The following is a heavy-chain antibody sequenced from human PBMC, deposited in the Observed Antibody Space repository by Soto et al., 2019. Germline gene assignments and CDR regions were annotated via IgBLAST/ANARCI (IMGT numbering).Heavy chain of an antibody. CDR2: ISSSSSTI. D-gene: IGHD3-22*01. Sequence: GGSLRLSCAASGFTFSSYSMNWVRQAPGKGLEWVSYISSSSSTIYYADSVKGRFTISRDNAKNSLYLQMNSLRDEGTAVYYCARDRMLYYYDSSGPTYYYYGMDVWGQGTTVTVSS. CDR1: GFTFSSYS. J-gene: IGHJ6*02. CDR3: ARDRMLYYYDSSGPTYYYYGMDV. V-gene: IGHV3-48*02.